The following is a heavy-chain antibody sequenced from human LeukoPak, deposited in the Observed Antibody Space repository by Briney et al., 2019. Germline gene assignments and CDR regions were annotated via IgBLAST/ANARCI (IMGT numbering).Heavy chain of an antibody. CDR1: GDSISSYY. V-gene: IGHV4-59*08. D-gene: IGHD3-16*01. CDR3: ARGFMNSAFDF. CDR2: IYYSGST. Sequence: SETLSLTCTVSGDSISSYYWSWIRQPPGEGLEWIGYIYYSGSTNYNPSLKSRVTMSVDTSKDQFSLNLSSVTAADTAVYYCARGFMNSAFDFWGQGTMVPVSS. J-gene: IGHJ3*01.